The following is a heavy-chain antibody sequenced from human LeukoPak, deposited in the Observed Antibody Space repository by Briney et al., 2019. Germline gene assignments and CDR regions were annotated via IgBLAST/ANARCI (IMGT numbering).Heavy chain of an antibody. CDR1: GFTFSSYE. J-gene: IGHJ4*02. CDR3: AKGGYHGNAPGY. D-gene: IGHD4-23*01. CDR2: ISGSGNTI. V-gene: IGHV3-48*03. Sequence: GGSLRLSCAASGFTFSSYEMNWVRQAPGKGLEWVSYISGSGNTIYYGDSVKGRFTISRDNAKNSLYLQMNSLRAEDTAVYYCAKGGYHGNAPGYWGQGTLVTVSS.